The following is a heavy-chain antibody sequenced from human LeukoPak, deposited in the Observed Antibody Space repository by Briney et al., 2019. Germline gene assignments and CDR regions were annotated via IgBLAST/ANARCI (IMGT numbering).Heavy chain of an antibody. Sequence: HPGRSLRLSCAASGFTFSSYCMHWVRQAPGKGLEWVAVIWYDGSNKYYADSVKGRFTISRDNSKNTLYLKMNSLRAEDTAVYYCAKDHPVPYYMDVWGKGTTVTVSS. J-gene: IGHJ6*03. CDR1: GFTFSSYC. V-gene: IGHV3-33*06. D-gene: IGHD6-6*01. CDR3: AKDHPVPYYMDV. CDR2: IWYDGSNK.